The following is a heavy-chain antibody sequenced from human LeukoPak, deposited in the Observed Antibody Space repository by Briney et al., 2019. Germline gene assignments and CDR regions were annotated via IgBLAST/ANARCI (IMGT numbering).Heavy chain of an antibody. CDR2: IAYDGSNK. CDR1: GFTFSSYG. Sequence: PGGSLRLSCAASGFTFSSYGMHWVRQAPGKGLEWVAVIAYDGSNKYYADSVKGRFTISRDNSKNTLYLQMNSLRAEDTAVYYCAKSLPLLLLWFGSPYFDYWGQGTLVTVSS. V-gene: IGHV3-30*18. D-gene: IGHD3-10*01. J-gene: IGHJ4*02. CDR3: AKSLPLLLLWFGSPYFDY.